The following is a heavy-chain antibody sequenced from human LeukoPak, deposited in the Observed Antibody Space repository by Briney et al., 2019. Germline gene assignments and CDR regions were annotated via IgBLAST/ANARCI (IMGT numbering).Heavy chain of an antibody. V-gene: IGHV3-23*01. CDR2: ISGSGGST. CDR3: AKDGAYGSGIPLDY. Sequence: GGSLRLSCGASGFTFSNYGMLWVRQAPGKGLEWVSVISGSGGSTYYADSVKGRFTISRDNSKNTLYLQMNSLRAEDTAVYYCAKDGAYGSGIPLDYWGQGTLVTVSS. D-gene: IGHD3-10*01. CDR1: GFTFSNYG. J-gene: IGHJ4*02.